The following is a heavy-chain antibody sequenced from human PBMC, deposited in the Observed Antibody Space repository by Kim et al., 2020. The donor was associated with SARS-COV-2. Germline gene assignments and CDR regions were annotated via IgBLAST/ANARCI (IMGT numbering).Heavy chain of an antibody. CDR1: GGSLINNNHY. D-gene: IGHD4-17*01. Sequence: SETLSLTCTVSGGSLINNNHYWNWVRQPPGKGLEWIGDIYYSGTTYYNPSLKSRVTISVDTSKNQFSLRLNSVTAADAAVYYCARQHTDYLQALYYFDYWGQGALVTVPS. CDR2: IYYSGTT. J-gene: IGHJ4*02. V-gene: IGHV4-30-4*01. CDR3: ARQHTDYLQALYYFDY.